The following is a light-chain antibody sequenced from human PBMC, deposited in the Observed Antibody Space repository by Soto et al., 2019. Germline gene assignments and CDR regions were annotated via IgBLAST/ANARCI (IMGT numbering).Light chain of an antibody. V-gene: IGKV3-20*01. CDR3: QHYESSSSIT. J-gene: IGKJ5*01. Sequence: EVVLTQSTGTLSLSPGERATLSCRTSQSVSANYLVWYQQSPGQAPRLLIYAASSRATGIPDRFSGSGSGTDFTLTITSLEPEDFAVYYCQHYESSSSITFGHGTRLEIK. CDR2: AAS. CDR1: QSVSANY.